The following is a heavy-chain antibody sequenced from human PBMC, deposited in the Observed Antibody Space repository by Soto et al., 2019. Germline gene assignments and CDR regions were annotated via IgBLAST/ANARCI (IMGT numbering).Heavy chain of an antibody. D-gene: IGHD3-10*01. CDR3: ARDYYGSGSFLSNYYYGMDV. Sequence: GGSLRLSCAASGFTFSSYSMNWVRQAPGKGLEWVSSISSSSSYIYYADSVKGRFTISRDNAKNSLYLQMNSLRAEDTAVYYCARDYYGSGSFLSNYYYGMDVWGQGTTVTVSS. CDR1: GFTFSSYS. CDR2: ISSSSSYI. J-gene: IGHJ6*02. V-gene: IGHV3-21*01.